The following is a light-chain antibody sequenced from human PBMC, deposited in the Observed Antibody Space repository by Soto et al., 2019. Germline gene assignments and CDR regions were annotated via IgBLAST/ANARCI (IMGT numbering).Light chain of an antibody. J-gene: IGKJ2*01. CDR2: DAS. V-gene: IGKV3-11*01. Sequence: EIVLTQSPATLSSSPGERATLSCRATQSVSSYLAWYQQKPGQAPRLLIYDASNWATGIPARFSGSGSGTDFTLTISSLEPEDCAVYYCQQRSNWPPVYTFGQGTKLEIK. CDR3: QQRSNWPPVYT. CDR1: QSVSSY.